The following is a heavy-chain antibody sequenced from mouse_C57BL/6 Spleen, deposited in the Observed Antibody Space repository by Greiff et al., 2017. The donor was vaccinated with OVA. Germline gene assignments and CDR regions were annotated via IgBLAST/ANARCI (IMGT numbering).Heavy chain of an antibody. CDR2: IYTGGGST. J-gene: IGHJ2*01. CDR1: GYTFTSYW. D-gene: IGHD1-1*01. V-gene: IGHV1-55*01. CDR3: ARCYDSSFDY. Sequence: VKLQQPGAELVQPGASVKMSCKASGYTFTSYWITWVKQRPGQGLEWIGDIYTGGGSTNYNENFKSKAILTVDKSSSTAYMKLSSLTSEDSAVYYCARCYDSSFDYWGQGTTLTVSS.